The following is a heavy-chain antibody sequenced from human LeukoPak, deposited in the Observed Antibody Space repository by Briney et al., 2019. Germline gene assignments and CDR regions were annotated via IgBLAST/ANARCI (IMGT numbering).Heavy chain of an antibody. Sequence: GGSLRLSCAASGFTFSSYAMHWVRQAPGKGLEWVAVISYDGSNKYYADSVKGRFTISRDNSKNTLYLQMNSLRAEDTAVYYCAREALGTYCSSTSCQFDYWGQGTLVTVSS. CDR2: ISYDGSNK. J-gene: IGHJ4*02. V-gene: IGHV3-30-3*01. CDR3: AREALGTYCSSTSCQFDY. D-gene: IGHD2-2*01. CDR1: GFTFSSYA.